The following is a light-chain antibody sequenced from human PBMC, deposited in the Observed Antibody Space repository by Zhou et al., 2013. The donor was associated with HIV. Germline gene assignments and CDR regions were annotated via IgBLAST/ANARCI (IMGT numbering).Light chain of an antibody. V-gene: IGKV1-27*01. J-gene: IGKJ4*01. CDR1: QDTSVY. Sequence: DIQMTQSPSSLSASVGDRVTITCRSSQDTSVYLAWYQQKPGRVPKLLIYLASTLQSGVPSRFSGSGSGTDFTLTISSLQPEDVATYYCQRYIRAPLTFGGGTKVEIK. CDR3: QRYIRAPLT. CDR2: LAS.